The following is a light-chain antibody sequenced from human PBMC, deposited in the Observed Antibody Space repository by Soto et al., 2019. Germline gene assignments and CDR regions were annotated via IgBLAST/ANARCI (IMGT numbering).Light chain of an antibody. Sequence: EIVLTQSPCTLSLSPGERATLSCRASQSVSSSYLAWYQQKPGQAPRLLIYGASSRATGIPDRFSGTGSGTDFNLTISRLEPEHFAVYYCQQYARSSLTFGGGTKVEIK. CDR1: QSVSSSY. J-gene: IGKJ4*01. V-gene: IGKV3-20*01. CDR3: QQYARSSLT. CDR2: GAS.